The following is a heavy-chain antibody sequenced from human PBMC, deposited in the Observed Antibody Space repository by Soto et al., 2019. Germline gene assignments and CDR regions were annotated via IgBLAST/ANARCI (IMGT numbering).Heavy chain of an antibody. J-gene: IGHJ5*02. Sequence: GASVKVSCKASGYTFTGYYMHWVRQAPGQGLEWMGWINPNSGGTNYAQKFQGWVTMTRDTSISTAYMELSRLRSDDTAVYYCAREYGYCSGGSCYENWFDPWGQGTLVTVSS. D-gene: IGHD2-15*01. CDR1: GYTFTGYY. V-gene: IGHV1-2*04. CDR3: AREYGYCSGGSCYENWFDP. CDR2: INPNSGGT.